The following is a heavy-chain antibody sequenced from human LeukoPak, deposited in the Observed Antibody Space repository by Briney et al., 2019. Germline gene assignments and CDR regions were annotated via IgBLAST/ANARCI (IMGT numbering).Heavy chain of an antibody. CDR2: INSDGSST. J-gene: IGHJ4*02. V-gene: IGHV3-74*01. Sequence: GGSLRLSCAASGFTFSSYWMHWVRQAPGKGLVWVSRINSDGSSTSYADSVKGRFTISRDNAKSTLYLQMNSLRAEDTAVYYCAREPPRLSLDYWGQGTLVTVSS. CDR3: AREPPRLSLDY. CDR1: GFTFSSYW. D-gene: IGHD2-21*02.